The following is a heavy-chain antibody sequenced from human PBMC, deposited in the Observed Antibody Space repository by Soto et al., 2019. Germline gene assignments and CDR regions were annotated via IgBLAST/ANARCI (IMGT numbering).Heavy chain of an antibody. CDR3: ARGLDTGSWGSFGY. CDR2: INHSGST. V-gene: IGHV4-39*07. Sequence: SETLSLTCTVSGGSVSSGSYYWSWIRQPPGKGLEWIGEINHSGSTNYNPSLKSRVTISVDTSKNQFSLKLSSVTAADTAVYYCARGLDTGSWGSFGYWGQGTLVTVSS. D-gene: IGHD6-6*01. J-gene: IGHJ4*02. CDR1: GGSVSSGSYY.